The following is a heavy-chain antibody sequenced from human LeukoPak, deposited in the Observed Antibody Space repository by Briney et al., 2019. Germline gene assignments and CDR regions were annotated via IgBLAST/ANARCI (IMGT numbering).Heavy chain of an antibody. CDR2: IYYSGST. CDR3: ARGNYDYVWGGIDY. J-gene: IGHJ4*02. V-gene: IGHV4-39*01. CDR1: GGSISSSSYY. D-gene: IGHD3-16*01. Sequence: SEALSLTCTVSGGSISSSSYYWGWIRQPPGKGLEWIGSIYYSGSTYYNPSLKSRVTISVDTSKNQFSLKLSSVTAADTAVYYCARGNYDYVWGGIDYWGQGTLVTVSS.